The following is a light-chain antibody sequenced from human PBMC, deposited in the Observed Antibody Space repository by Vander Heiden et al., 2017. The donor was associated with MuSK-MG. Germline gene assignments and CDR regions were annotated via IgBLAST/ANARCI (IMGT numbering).Light chain of an antibody. V-gene: IGLV1-40*01. J-gene: IGLJ2*01. CDR1: SSNLGAGYA. Sequence: QSVLTQPPSVSVAPGPRVTIPCTGSSSNLGAGYAVHWYQQLPGTAPKLLMYGNSKRSAGVPDRFSGSKSGTTASLAITGLQAEDGADYYCQSYDSSLSGVVFGGGTKLTVL. CDR3: QSYDSSLSGVV. CDR2: GNS.